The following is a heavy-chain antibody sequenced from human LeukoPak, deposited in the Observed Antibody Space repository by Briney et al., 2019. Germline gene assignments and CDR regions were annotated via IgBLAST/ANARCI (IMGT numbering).Heavy chain of an antibody. CDR2: IRYDGSNK. CDR1: GFTFSSYG. J-gene: IGHJ4*02. D-gene: IGHD5-12*01. CDR3: AKGLYSGYDPLDVDY. Sequence: PGGSLRLSCEASGFTFSSYGMHWVRQAPGKGLEWVAFIRYDGSNKFYADSVKGRFTISRDNSKNTLYLQMNSLRAEDTAVYYCAKGLYSGYDPLDVDYWGQGTLVTVSS. V-gene: IGHV3-30*02.